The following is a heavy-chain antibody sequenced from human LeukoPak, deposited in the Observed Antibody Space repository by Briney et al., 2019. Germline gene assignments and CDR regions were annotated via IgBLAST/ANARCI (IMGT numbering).Heavy chain of an antibody. CDR3: ALKRHGTSESEFDY. V-gene: IGHV4-39*07. Sequence: SETLSLTCTVSGGSISSSSYYWGWIRQPPGKGLEWIGSISYSGGTNYNPSLESRVTISVDTSKNQFSLKLRYVTAADTAVYYCALKRHGTSESEFDYWGQGTLVTVSS. D-gene: IGHD1-1*01. CDR1: GGSISSSSYY. CDR2: ISYSGGT. J-gene: IGHJ4*02.